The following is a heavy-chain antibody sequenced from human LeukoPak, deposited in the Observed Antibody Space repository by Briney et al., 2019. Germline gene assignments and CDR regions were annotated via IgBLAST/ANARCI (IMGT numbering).Heavy chain of an antibody. Sequence: PGGSLRLSCAASGFTVGTNSMSWVRQSPGKGLEWVSVIYSGGSTYYADSVNGRFTISRDNSKNTLYLQMNSLRAEDTAVYYCARDLYDSSESAFDIWGQGTMVTVSS. CDR1: GFTVGTNS. J-gene: IGHJ3*02. D-gene: IGHD3-22*01. V-gene: IGHV3-66*02. CDR3: ARDLYDSSESAFDI. CDR2: IYSGGST.